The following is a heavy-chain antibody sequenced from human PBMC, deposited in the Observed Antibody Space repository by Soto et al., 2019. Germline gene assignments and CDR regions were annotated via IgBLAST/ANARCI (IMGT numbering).Heavy chain of an antibody. CDR1: EFTFSNFG. Sequence: PGGSLRLSCAASEFTFSNFGMSWVRQAPGKGLEWVATISDTGGSRFHADSVMGRFTISRDNSKNTLSLQMSSLRAEDTAVYYCAKDQTLGTNYVFWYSYHSFDFWAPGTLAPAPQ. CDR3: AKDQTLGTNYVFWYSYHSFDF. J-gene: IGHJ4*02. CDR2: ISDTGGSR. V-gene: IGHV3-23*01. D-gene: IGHD3-3*01.